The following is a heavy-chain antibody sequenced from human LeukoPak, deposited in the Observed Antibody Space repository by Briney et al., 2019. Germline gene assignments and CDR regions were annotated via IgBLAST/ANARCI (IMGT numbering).Heavy chain of an antibody. CDR2: ISAYNGNT. Sequence: GASVKVSCKASGYTFNSYGISWVRQAPGQGLEWMGWISAYNGNTNYAQKVQGRVTMTTDTSASTAYMELRSLRSDDTAVYYCARVGDDFWSGYYAAYYYYYMDVWGKGTTVTVSS. V-gene: IGHV1-18*01. D-gene: IGHD3-3*01. CDR3: ARVGDDFWSGYYAAYYYYYMDV. J-gene: IGHJ6*03. CDR1: GYTFNSYG.